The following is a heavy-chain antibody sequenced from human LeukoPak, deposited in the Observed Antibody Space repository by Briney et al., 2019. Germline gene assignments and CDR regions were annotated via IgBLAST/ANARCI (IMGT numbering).Heavy chain of an antibody. CDR1: GYTFTSYG. D-gene: IGHD3-10*01. J-gene: IGHJ4*02. CDR2: ISAYNGNT. V-gene: IGHV1-18*01. CDR3: ARVPLWFGELSPLDY. Sequence: ASVKVSCKASGYTFTSYGISWVRQAPGQGLEWMGWISAYNGNTNYAQKLQGRVTMTTDTSTSTAYMELRSLRSDDTAVYYCARVPLWFGELSPLDYWGQGTLVTVSS.